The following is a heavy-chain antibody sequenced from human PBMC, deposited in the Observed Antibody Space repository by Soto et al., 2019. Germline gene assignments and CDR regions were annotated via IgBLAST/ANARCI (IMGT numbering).Heavy chain of an antibody. V-gene: IGHV4-59*08. Sequence: QVQLQESGPGLVKPSETLSLTCTVSGGSISSYYWSWIRQPPGKGLEWIGYIYYSGSTNYNPSLKSRVTISVDTSQNQFSLKLSSVTAADTAVYYCARRYCSSTSCYNWFDPWGQGTLVTVSS. CDR2: IYYSGST. CDR3: ARRYCSSTSCYNWFDP. J-gene: IGHJ5*02. D-gene: IGHD2-2*01. CDR1: GGSISSYY.